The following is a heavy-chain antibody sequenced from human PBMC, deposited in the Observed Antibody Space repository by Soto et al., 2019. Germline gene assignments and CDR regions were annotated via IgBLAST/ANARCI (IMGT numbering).Heavy chain of an antibody. CDR1: GFTFKSYG. D-gene: IGHD6-13*01. Sequence: QVQLVESGGGVVQPGRSLRLSGEASGFTFKSYGMHWVRRAPGKGLEWVAVVWYDGTNKKYADSVKGRFNIYRDNSKNTLYLQMDSLRAEDTGIYYCARGGHSSSWYRLEAYFFDYWGQGSLVTVSS. CDR2: VWYDGTNK. V-gene: IGHV3-33*01. CDR3: ARGGHSSSWYRLEAYFFDY. J-gene: IGHJ4*02.